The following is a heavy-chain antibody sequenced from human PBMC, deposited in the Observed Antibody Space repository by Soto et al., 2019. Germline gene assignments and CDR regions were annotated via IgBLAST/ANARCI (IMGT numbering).Heavy chain of an antibody. CDR2: IRRKAKSYTT. J-gene: IGHJ6*02. CDR3: TMLGGWSGGSNDMDV. Sequence: EVQLVESGGGLVQPGGSLRLSCAASGLIFSDYHMDWVRQAPGKGLEWVGRIRRKAKSYTTEYAASVKGRFTISRDDSKISLYLQMNSLKTEDAAVYYCTMLGGWSGGSNDMDVWGQGTTVTVSS. CDR1: GLIFSDYH. V-gene: IGHV3-72*01. D-gene: IGHD6-19*01.